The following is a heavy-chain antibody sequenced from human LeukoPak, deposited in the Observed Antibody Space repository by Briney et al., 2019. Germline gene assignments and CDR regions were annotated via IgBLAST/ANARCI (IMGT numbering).Heavy chain of an antibody. CDR1: GGSISIYN. D-gene: IGHD3-22*01. J-gene: IGHJ2*01. Sequence: SETLSLTCTVSGGSISIYNRSWIRQPPGKGLEWIGYIYYSGSTNYNPSLKSRVTISVDTSKNQFSLKLSSVTAADTAVYYCARHSGGRDSSGEYWYIDLWGRGTLVTVSS. CDR2: IYYSGST. V-gene: IGHV4-59*08. CDR3: ARHSGGRDSSGEYWYIDL.